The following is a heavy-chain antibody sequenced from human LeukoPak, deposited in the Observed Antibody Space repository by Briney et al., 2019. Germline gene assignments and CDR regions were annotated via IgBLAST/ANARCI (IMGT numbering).Heavy chain of an antibody. CDR2: IWYDGSNK. Sequence: PGGSLRLSCAASGFTFSSYGMHWVRQAPGEGLEWVAVIWYDGSNKYYADSVKGRFTISRDNSKNTLYLQMNGLRAEDTAVYYCARDFGPNILTGYFFDHWGQGTLVTVSS. CDR3: ARDFGPNILTGYFFDH. D-gene: IGHD3-9*01. J-gene: IGHJ4*02. V-gene: IGHV3-33*01. CDR1: GFTFSSYG.